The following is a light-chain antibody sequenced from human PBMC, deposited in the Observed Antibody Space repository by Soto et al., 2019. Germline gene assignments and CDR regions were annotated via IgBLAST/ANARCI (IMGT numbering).Light chain of an antibody. CDR3: QQYHNWPPQYT. J-gene: IGKJ2*01. Sequence: EIVMTQSPASLSASPGDGATLSCRASQSVASNVAWYQQKPGQGPRLLIHGASTRAVGVPARFSGSGSGTDFTLTISSLQSEDFVVYYGQQYHNWPPQYTFGQGTKLQIK. CDR1: QSVASN. V-gene: IGKV3-15*01. CDR2: GAS.